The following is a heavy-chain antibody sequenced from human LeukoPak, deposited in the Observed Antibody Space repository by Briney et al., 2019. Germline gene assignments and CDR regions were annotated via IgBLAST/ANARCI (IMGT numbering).Heavy chain of an antibody. D-gene: IGHD3-22*01. CDR2: ISGSGGST. V-gene: IGHV3-23*01. Sequence: GGSLRLSCSASGFIFSSYAMHWVRQAPGKGLEWVSAISGSGGSTYYADSVKGRFTISRDNSRNTLYLQMNSLRAEDTAVYYCAKDSSGYYSYFDYWGQGTLVTVSS. J-gene: IGHJ4*02. CDR3: AKDSSGYYSYFDY. CDR1: GFIFSSYA.